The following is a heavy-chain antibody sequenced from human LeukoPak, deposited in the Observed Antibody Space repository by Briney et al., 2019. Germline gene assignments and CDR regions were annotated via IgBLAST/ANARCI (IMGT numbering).Heavy chain of an antibody. V-gene: IGHV4-38-2*01. J-gene: IGHJ4*02. D-gene: IGHD3-22*01. CDR3: ARYTANKSGYSFDY. CDR1: GYSISSGYY. Sequence: PSETLSLTCAGSGYSISSGYYWSWIRQPPGKRVEWIATINHSGETYYNPSLKSRVTISVDTSKNQFSLKLSSVTAAGTAIYYCARYTANKSGYSFDYWGQGTLVTVSS. CDR2: INHSGET.